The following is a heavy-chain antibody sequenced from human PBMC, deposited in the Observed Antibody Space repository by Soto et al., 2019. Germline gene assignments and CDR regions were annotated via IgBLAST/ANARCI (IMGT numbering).Heavy chain of an antibody. CDR3: ARTPPD. CDR1: GGSISSGGYY. CDR2: IYYSGTT. D-gene: IGHD2-2*01. J-gene: IGHJ4*02. Sequence: QVQLQESGPGLVKPSQTLSLTCTVSGGSISSGGYYWSWIRQHPGKGLEWLGYIYYSGTTHYNPSLKTPVTTSVHPPMHQSSLTLSSVTAARPAVYYCARTPPDWGQATRVTASS. V-gene: IGHV4-31*01.